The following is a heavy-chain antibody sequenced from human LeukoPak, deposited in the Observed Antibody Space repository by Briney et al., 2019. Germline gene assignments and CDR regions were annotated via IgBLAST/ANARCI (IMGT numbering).Heavy chain of an antibody. CDR1: GGSISSSSYY. D-gene: IGHD4-23*01. CDR3: ARDSYGGNSRPFDY. CDR2: IYYSGST. Sequence: SETLSLTCTVSGGSISSSSYYWGWIRKPPGKGLEWIGSIYYSGSTYYNPSLKSRVTISVDTSKNQFSLKLSSVTAADTAVYYCARDSYGGNSRPFDYWGQGTLVTVSS. J-gene: IGHJ4*02. V-gene: IGHV4-39*07.